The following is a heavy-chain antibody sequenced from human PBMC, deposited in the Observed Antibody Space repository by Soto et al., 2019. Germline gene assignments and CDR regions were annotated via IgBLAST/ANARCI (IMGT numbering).Heavy chain of an antibody. D-gene: IGHD2-8*01. CDR2: IIPIFGTA. V-gene: IGHV1-69*13. CDR1: GGTFSSYA. Sequence: GASVKVSCKASGGTFSSYAISWVRQAPGQGLEWMGGIIPIFGTANYAQKFQGRVTITADESTSTAYMELSSLRSEDTAVYYCARAESRYCTTGVSYVGHFDSWGQGTLVTVSS. J-gene: IGHJ4*02. CDR3: ARAESRYCTTGVSYVGHFDS.